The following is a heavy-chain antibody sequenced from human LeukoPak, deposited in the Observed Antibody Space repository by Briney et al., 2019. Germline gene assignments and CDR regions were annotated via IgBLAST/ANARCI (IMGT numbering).Heavy chain of an antibody. J-gene: IGHJ3*02. V-gene: IGHV3-23*01. CDR2: ISGSGGST. D-gene: IGHD2-21*02. CDR3: AKGTPYCGGDCYSTFLDAFDI. Sequence: GGSLRLSCAASGFTFSSYAMSWVRQAPEKGLEWVSAISGSGGSTYYADSVKGRFTISRDNSKNTLYLQMNSLRAEDTAVYYCAKGTPYCGGDCYSTFLDAFDIWGQGTMVTVSS. CDR1: GFTFSSYA.